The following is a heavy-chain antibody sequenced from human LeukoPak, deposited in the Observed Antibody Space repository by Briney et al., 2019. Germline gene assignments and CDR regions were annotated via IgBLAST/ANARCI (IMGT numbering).Heavy chain of an antibody. V-gene: IGHV3-23*01. CDR3: AKPWLADLDVFDI. Sequence: SGGSLRLSCAASGFTFSSYGMSWVRQAPGKGLEWVSAISGSGGSTNYADSVKGRFTISRDNSKNTVSLQMDSLRVEDTAVYFCAKPWLADLDVFDIWGQGTRVIVSS. J-gene: IGHJ3*02. CDR2: ISGSGGST. CDR1: GFTFSSYG. D-gene: IGHD3/OR15-3a*01.